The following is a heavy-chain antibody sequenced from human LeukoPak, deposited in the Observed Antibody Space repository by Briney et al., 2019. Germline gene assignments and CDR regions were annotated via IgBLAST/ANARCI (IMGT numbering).Heavy chain of an antibody. CDR3: ARDRSTLRTFNDY. CDR2: ISYDGSNK. Sequence: PGGSLRLSCAASGFTFSSYAMHWVRQAPGKGLEWVAVISYDGSNKYYADSVKGRFTISRDNSKNTLYLQMNSLRAEDTAVYYCARDRSTLRTFNDYWGQGTLVTDSS. J-gene: IGHJ4*02. V-gene: IGHV3-30-3*01. D-gene: IGHD3-3*01. CDR1: GFTFSSYA.